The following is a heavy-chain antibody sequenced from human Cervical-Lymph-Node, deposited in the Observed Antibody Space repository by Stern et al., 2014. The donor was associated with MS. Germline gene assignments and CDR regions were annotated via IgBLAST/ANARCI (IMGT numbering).Heavy chain of an antibody. Sequence: VQLLESGPGLVKPSETLSLTCTVSGGSISSYYWSRIRQPPGKGLAGIGYIYYSGSTNYNPSLKSRVTISVDTSKNQFSLKLSSVTAADTAVYYCARWGSLGRFDPWGQGTLVTVSS. V-gene: IGHV4-59*01. CDR1: GGSISSYY. D-gene: IGHD3-16*01. CDR2: IYYSGST. J-gene: IGHJ5*02. CDR3: ARWGSLGRFDP.